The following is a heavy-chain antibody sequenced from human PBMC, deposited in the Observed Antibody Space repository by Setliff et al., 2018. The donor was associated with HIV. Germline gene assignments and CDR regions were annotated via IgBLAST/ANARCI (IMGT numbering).Heavy chain of an antibody. CDR1: GGSISSGSYY. J-gene: IGHJ5*02. CDR2: IYTSGST. Sequence: TSETLSLTCTVSGGSISSGSYYWSWIRQPAGKGLEWIGRIYTSGSTNYNPSLKSRVTISIDMSKNQCSLKLSYVTAADTAVYYCARADRSDFRERFKWFDPWGQGTLVTVSS. V-gene: IGHV4-61*02. CDR3: ARADRSDFRERFKWFDP. D-gene: IGHD3-22*01.